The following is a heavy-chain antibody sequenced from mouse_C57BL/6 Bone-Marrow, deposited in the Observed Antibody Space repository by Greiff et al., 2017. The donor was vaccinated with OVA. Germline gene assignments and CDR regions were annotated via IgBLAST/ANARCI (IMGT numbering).Heavy chain of an antibody. CDR1: GYTFTSYW. J-gene: IGHJ2*01. CDR2: IYPGSGST. CDR3: ARGPYYSNNDY. Sequence: QVQLQQPGAELVKPGASVKMSCKASGYTFTSYWITWVKQRPGQGLEWIGDIYPGSGSTNYNENFKSKATLTVDTSSSTAYMQLSSLTSEDSAVYYCARGPYYSNNDYWGQGTTLTVSS. V-gene: IGHV1-55*01. D-gene: IGHD2-5*01.